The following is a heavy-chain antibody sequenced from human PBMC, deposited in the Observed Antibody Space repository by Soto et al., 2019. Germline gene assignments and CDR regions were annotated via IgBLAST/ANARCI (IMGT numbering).Heavy chain of an antibody. Sequence: ASLKIFCKTSGYPFTGQYSHWLLQAPGQGLQWMVSIDPIEDRTTYAQKVQGSVTMTSDANTSTVHYELISRRIADTTIFYCARVVGAHNTLTLWLGYFDYWGQGTLVTVSS. D-gene: IGHD3-22*01. CDR3: ARVVGAHNTLTLWLGYFDY. J-gene: IGHJ4*02. CDR1: GYPFTGQY. V-gene: IGHV1-46*03. CDR2: IDPIEDRT.